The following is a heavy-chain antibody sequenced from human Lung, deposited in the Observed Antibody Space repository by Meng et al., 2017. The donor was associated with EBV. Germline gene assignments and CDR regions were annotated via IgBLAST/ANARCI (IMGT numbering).Heavy chain of an antibody. V-gene: IGHV3-11*01. J-gene: IGHJ4*02. Sequence: VQLGGSGGGLVQPGGSLRLSCAASGFTFSDYHMSWIHQAPGKGLEWVSYISSSGSTIYYADSVKGRFTISRDNAKNSLYLQMNSLRAEDTAVYYCARNSSGWYFDYWGQGTLVTVSS. CDR3: ARNSSGWYFDY. D-gene: IGHD6-19*01. CDR1: GFTFSDYH. CDR2: ISSSGSTI.